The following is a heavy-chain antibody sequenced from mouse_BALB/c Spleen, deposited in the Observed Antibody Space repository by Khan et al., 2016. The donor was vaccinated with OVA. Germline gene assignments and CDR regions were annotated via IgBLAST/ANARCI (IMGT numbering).Heavy chain of an antibody. Sequence: QVQLQESGPGLVAPSQSLSITCTISGSSLTNYGVHWVRQPPGKGLEWLVVIWSDGSTTYNSALKSRLTITKDNSKSQVFLEMNSLQTDDTAIYFCARQPYYHYNVMDYWGQGTSVTVSS. CDR2: IWSDGST. D-gene: IGHD2-4*01. CDR1: GSSLTNYG. CDR3: ARQPYYHYNVMDY. V-gene: IGHV2-6-1*01. J-gene: IGHJ4*01.